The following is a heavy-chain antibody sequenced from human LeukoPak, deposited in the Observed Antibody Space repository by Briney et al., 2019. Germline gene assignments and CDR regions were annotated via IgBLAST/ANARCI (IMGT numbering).Heavy chain of an antibody. CDR1: GFTFSSYA. Sequence: GGSLRLSCAASGFTFSSYAMTWVRQAPGKGLEYVSSISCSGGGTYYADSLRGRFTISRDNSKNTLSMQMNSLRAEDTAVYYCATAAAATDRRTDYWGQGTLVTVSS. J-gene: IGHJ4*02. CDR3: ATAAAATDRRTDY. CDR2: ISCSGGGT. D-gene: IGHD6-13*01. V-gene: IGHV3-23*01.